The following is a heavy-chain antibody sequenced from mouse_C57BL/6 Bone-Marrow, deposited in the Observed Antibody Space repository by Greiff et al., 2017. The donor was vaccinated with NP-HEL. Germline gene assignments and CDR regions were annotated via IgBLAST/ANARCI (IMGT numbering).Heavy chain of an antibody. CDR3: ARGAY. CDR2: IYPGDGDT. J-gene: IGHJ3*01. Sequence: QVQLQQSGAELVKPGASVKISCKASGYEFSNYWMNWVKQRPGQGLEWIGQIYPGDGDTNYNGNFKDKATMTADKSSSTAYMQLSRLTSEDSAVYLCARGAYWGQGTLVTVSA. CDR1: GYEFSNYW. V-gene: IGHV1-80*01.